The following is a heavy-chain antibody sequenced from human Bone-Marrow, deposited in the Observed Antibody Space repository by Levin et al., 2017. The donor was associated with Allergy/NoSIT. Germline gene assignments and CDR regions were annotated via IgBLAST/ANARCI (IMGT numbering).Heavy chain of an antibody. CDR1: GFNFASYG. V-gene: IGHV3-21*01. J-gene: IGHJ4*02. CDR2: ISGTGRHI. D-gene: IGHD2-2*01. Sequence: GESLKISCAASGFNFASYGMNWVRQAPGKGLEWVSSISGTGRHIYLADSLRGRFTISRDNAKNSLSLQMNNLRVEDTAVFYCAKDEGPFSSSFAFDCWGQGALVTVSS. CDR3: AKDEGPFSSSFAFDC.